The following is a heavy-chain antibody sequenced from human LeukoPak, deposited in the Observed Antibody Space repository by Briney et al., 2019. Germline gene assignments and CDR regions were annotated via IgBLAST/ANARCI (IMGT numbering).Heavy chain of an antibody. D-gene: IGHD4-17*01. V-gene: IGHV4-61*02. CDR3: AREDYGYPTSGPFDP. J-gene: IGHJ5*02. Sequence: SETLSLTCTVSGGSISSGSYYWSWIRQPAGKRLEWIGRIYTSGSSNYNPSLKSRVTISVDTSKNQFSLKLSSVTAADTAVYYCAREDYGYPTSGPFDPWGQGTLVTVSS. CDR2: IYTSGSS. CDR1: GGSISSGSYY.